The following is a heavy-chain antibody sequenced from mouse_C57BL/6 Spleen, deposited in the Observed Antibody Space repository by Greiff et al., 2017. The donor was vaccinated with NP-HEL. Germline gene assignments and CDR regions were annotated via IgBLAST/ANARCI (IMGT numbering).Heavy chain of an antibody. CDR1: GYTFTSYW. CDR2: IDPSDSYT. CDR3: ARGGDYEGYDAMDY. D-gene: IGHD1-1*01. J-gene: IGHJ4*01. V-gene: IGHV1-59*01. Sequence: QVQLQQPGAELVRPGTSVKLSCKASGYTFTSYWMHWVKQRPGQGLEWIGVIDPSDSYTNYNQKFKGKATLTVDTSSSTAYMQLSSLTSEDSAVYYCARGGDYEGYDAMDYWGQGTSVTVSS.